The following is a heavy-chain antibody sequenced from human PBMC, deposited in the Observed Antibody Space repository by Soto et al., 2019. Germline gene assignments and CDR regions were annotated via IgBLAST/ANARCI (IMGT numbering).Heavy chain of an antibody. J-gene: IGHJ6*02. D-gene: IGHD4-4*01. Sequence: ASVKVSCKASGYTFTSYGISWVRQAPGQGLEWMGWISAYNGNTNYAQKLQGRVTMTTDTSTSTAYMELRGLRSDDTAVYYCARDGPTSDYSNYSHYYYGMDVWGQGTTVTVSS. CDR1: GYTFTSYG. CDR3: ARDGPTSDYSNYSHYYYGMDV. V-gene: IGHV1-18*01. CDR2: ISAYNGNT.